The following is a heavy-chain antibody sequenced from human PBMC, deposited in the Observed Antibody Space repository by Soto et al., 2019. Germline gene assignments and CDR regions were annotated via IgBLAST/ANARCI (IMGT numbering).Heavy chain of an antibody. D-gene: IGHD1-7*01. CDR3: ATLITGTTGYFDY. J-gene: IGHJ4*02. V-gene: IGHV3-30-3*01. CDR2: ISYDGSNK. Sequence: GGSLRLSCAASGFTFSSYAMHWVRQAPGKGLEWVAVISYDGSNKYYADSVKGRFTISRDNSKNTLYLQMNSLRAEDTAVYYCATLITGTTGYFDYWGQGTLVTVSS. CDR1: GFTFSSYA.